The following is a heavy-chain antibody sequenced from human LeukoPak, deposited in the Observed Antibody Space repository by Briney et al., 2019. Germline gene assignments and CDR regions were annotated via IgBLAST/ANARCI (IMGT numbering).Heavy chain of an antibody. J-gene: IGHJ6*02. CDR3: ERGGAVAEYGMDV. CDR1: VGPISSGSDY. D-gene: IGHD6-19*01. CDR2: VYTSGST. Sequence: PSETLTLTCSVSVGPISSGSDYWSSIPQPAGNVLEWIWRVYTSGSTTDYPSVRSRVTISVATSTNQFSLKRSSVTAADTDVYYCERGGAVAEYGMDVWGQGTTVTVSS. V-gene: IGHV4-61*02.